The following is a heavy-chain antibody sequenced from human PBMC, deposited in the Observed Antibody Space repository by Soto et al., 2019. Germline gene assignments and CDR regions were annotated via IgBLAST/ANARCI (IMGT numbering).Heavy chain of an antibody. D-gene: IGHD3-9*01. CDR2: IYYSGST. CDR3: ARSELRYFDWLSTYYYYYMDV. J-gene: IGHJ6*03. Sequence: QVQLQESGPGLVKPSETLSLTCTVSGGSISSYYWSWIRQPPGKGLEWIGLIYYSGSTNYNPSLKSRVTISVDTSKNQFSLKLSSVTAADTAVYYCARSELRYFDWLSTYYYYYMDVWGKGSTVTVSS. V-gene: IGHV4-59*01. CDR1: GGSISSYY.